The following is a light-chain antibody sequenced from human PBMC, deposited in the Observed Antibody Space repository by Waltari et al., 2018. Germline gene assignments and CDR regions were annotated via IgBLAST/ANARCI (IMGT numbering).Light chain of an antibody. J-gene: IGKJ2*01. V-gene: IGKV3-15*01. Sequence: EIVMTQSPVTLSVSPGERAALPCRPSQSCRTNLAWYQQRPGQTPRLLIYGTSTRATEIPARFSGSGSGTEFTLTISSLQSEDFAVYYCQQYNDWPYTFGQGTKLEIK. CDR2: GTS. CDR1: QSCRTN. CDR3: QQYNDWPYT.